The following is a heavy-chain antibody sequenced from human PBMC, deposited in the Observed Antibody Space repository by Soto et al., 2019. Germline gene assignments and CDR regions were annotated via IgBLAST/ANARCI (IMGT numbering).Heavy chain of an antibody. CDR1: GFTFSSYA. CDR2: ISGSGGST. D-gene: IGHD6-13*01. V-gene: IGHV3-23*01. Sequence: PGGSLRLSCAASGFTFSSYAMSWVRQAPGKGLEWVSAISGSGGSTYYADSVKGRFTISRDNSKNTLYLQMNSLRAEDTAVYYCARDLRPGIAAAGSVFDYWGQGTLVTVSS. CDR3: ARDLRPGIAAAGSVFDY. J-gene: IGHJ4*02.